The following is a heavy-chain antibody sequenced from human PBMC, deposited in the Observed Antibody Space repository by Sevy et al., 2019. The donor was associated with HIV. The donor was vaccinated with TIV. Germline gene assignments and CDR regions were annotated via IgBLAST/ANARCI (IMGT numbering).Heavy chain of an antibody. CDR2: VGPAGDQ. CDR3: ARSGGYSDYGMDV. D-gene: IGHD5-12*01. V-gene: IGHV3-13*05. CDR1: GFTFSSCD. Sequence: GGSLRLSCVAAGFTFSSCDMHWVRQVTGKGLEWISGVGPAGDQFYPGSVKGRFTISRENAKNSFYLQMNNLRAGDTAVYYCARSGGYSDYGMDVWGQGTTVTVSS. J-gene: IGHJ6*02.